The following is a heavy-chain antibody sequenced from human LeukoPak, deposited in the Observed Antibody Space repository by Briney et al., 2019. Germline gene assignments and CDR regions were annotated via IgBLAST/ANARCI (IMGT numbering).Heavy chain of an antibody. CDR2: ISGSGGST. D-gene: IGHD4-17*01. J-gene: IGHJ4*02. Sequence: QTGGSLRLSCAASGFTFSSYAMSWVRQAPGKGLEWVSAISGSGGSTYYADSVKGRFTISRDNSKNTLYLQMNSLRAEDTAVYYCARAESVTDYWGYWGQGTLVTVSS. CDR3: ARAESVTDYWGY. CDR1: GFTFSSYA. V-gene: IGHV3-23*01.